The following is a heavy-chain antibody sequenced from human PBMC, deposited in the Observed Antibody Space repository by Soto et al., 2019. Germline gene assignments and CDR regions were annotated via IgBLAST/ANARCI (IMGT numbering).Heavy chain of an antibody. J-gene: IGHJ5*02. Sequence: GESLKISCKGSGYSFVSYWIAWVRQKPGKGLEWMGTIYPADSDTRYSPSFQGQVTISVDLSIRTAYLQWSSLRASDTAMYFCARGPHPCSSTTCSRWFDPWGQGTLVTVSS. CDR2: IYPADSDT. V-gene: IGHV5-51*01. CDR3: ARGPHPCSSTTCSRWFDP. CDR1: GYSFVSYW. D-gene: IGHD2-2*01.